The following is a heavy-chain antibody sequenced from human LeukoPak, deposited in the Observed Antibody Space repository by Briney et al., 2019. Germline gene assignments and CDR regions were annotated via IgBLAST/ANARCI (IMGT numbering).Heavy chain of an antibody. D-gene: IGHD3-10*01. J-gene: IGHJ3*02. V-gene: IGHV4-61*02. CDR1: GGSISSSSYY. Sequence: PSETLSLTCTVSGGSISSSSYYWSWIRQPAGKGLEWIGRIYTSGSTNYNPSLKSRVTISVDTSKNQFSLKLSSVTAADTAVYYCASGTFGGRDAFDIWGQGTMVTVSS. CDR2: IYTSGST. CDR3: ASGTFGGRDAFDI.